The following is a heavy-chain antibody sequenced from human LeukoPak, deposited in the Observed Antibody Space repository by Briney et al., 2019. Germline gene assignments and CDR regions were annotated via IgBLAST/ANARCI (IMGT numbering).Heavy chain of an antibody. D-gene: IGHD5-18*01. J-gene: IGHJ4*02. CDR3: AIMAGDTAMVIVMDY. V-gene: IGHV1-69*06. Sequence: SVKVSCKVSGYTLTELSMHWVRQAPGKGLEWMGGLIPIFGTANYAQKFQGRVTITADKSTRTAYMELSSLRSEDTAVYYCAIMAGDTAMVIVMDYWGQGTLVTVSS. CDR2: LIPIFGTA. CDR1: GYTLTELS.